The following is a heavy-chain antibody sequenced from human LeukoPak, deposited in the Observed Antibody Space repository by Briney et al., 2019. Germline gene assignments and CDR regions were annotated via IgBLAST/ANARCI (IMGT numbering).Heavy chain of an antibody. V-gene: IGHV3-23*01. CDR2: ISGSGGST. Sequence: PGGSLRLSCAASGFTFSSYAVSWVRQAPGKGLEWVSAISGSGGSTYYADSVKGRFTISRDNSKNTLYLQMNSLRAEDTAVYYCAKDPGNDYVWGSYWGQGTMVTVSS. J-gene: IGHJ3*01. CDR1: GFTFSSYA. CDR3: AKDPGNDYVWGSY. D-gene: IGHD3-16*01.